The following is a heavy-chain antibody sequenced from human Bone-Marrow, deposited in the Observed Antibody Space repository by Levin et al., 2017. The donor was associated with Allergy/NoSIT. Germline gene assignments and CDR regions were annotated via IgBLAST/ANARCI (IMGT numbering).Heavy chain of an antibody. CDR2: VSYDGRNY. J-gene: IGHJ4*02. V-gene: IGHV3-30*04. D-gene: IGHD6-13*01. CDR1: GFSFSDYA. CDR3: ARGGGSSWSQLEY. Sequence: HPGGSLRLSCAASGFSFSDYATHWVRQAPGKGLEWVAVVSYDGRNYFYADSVKGRFTISRDISKNMVFLQMNSLRPEDTALYYCARGGGSSWSQLEYWGQGTLVTVSS.